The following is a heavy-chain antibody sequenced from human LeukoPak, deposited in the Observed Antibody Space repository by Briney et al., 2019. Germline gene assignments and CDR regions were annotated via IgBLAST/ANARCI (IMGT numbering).Heavy chain of an antibody. Sequence: SETLSLTCTVSGGSISTYYWSWIRQPAGKGLEWIGRLSSSGTTNYNTTLKSRVTMSVDTSTNQLSLNLTSVTAADTAVYYCAREVSGSDYYRAYDYWGQGTLVTVSS. CDR3: AREVSGSDYYRAYDY. CDR1: GGSISTYY. J-gene: IGHJ4*02. D-gene: IGHD3-3*01. V-gene: IGHV4-4*07. CDR2: LSSSGTT.